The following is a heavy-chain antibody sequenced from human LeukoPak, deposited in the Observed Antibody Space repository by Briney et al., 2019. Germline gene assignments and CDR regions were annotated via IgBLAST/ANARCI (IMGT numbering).Heavy chain of an antibody. CDR1: GGSISTSNYY. J-gene: IGHJ4*02. CDR2: IFYSGST. CDR3: ARVRGVVVAEIDY. Sequence: SETLSLTCTVSGGSISTSNYYWGWIRRPPGKGLEWIGNIFYSGSTYYSPSLKSRVTISLDTSRNQFSLKLSSVTAADTAVYYSARVRGVVVAEIDYWGQGTLVTVSS. V-gene: IGHV4-39*07. D-gene: IGHD2-15*01.